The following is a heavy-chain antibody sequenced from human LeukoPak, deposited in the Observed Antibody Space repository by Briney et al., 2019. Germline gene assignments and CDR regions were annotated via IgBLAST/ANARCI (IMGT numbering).Heavy chain of an antibody. J-gene: IGHJ4*02. CDR2: VSGNGAQT. D-gene: IGHD6-6*01. CDR1: GFSFHTHA. CDR3: ARHRSSWLIDY. Sequence: GGSLRLSCTASGFSFHTHAMSWVRQAPGKGLEWVSTVSGNGAQTFSAGSVKGRFSISRDNSRTTLYLQMNSLRAEDTAVYYCARHRSSWLIDYWGQGTLVTVSS. V-gene: IGHV3-23*01.